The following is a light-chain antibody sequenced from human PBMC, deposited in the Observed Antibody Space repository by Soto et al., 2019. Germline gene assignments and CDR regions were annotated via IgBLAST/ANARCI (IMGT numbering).Light chain of an antibody. V-gene: IGLV7-46*01. CDR3: LLPNPDTRV. CDR1: TGAVTSSHF. CDR2: DTN. Sequence: QAVVTQEPSLTVSPGETVTLTCGSSTGAVTSSHFPYWFQQKAGQAPRTLICDTNNKHSWTPARFSGSLLEGNAALTLSGAQPEDEADYYSLLPNPDTRVFGSGTKLTVL. J-gene: IGLJ1*01.